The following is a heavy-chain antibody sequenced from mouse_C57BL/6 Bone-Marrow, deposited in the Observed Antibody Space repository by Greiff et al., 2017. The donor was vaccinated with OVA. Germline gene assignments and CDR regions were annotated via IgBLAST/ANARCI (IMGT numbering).Heavy chain of an antibody. J-gene: IGHJ4*01. CDR2: INPGSGGT. CDR1: GYTFTSYC. CDR3: ARNYSSYRYCAMDY. Sequence: QVQLQQPGAELVKPGASVKMSCKASGYTFTSYCITWVKQRPGQGLEWIGDINPGSGGTNYNEKFKGKATLTVDTSSSTAYMQLSSLTSEDSAVYYCARNYSSYRYCAMDYWGQGTSVTVSS. V-gene: IGHV1-55*01. D-gene: IGHD1-1*01.